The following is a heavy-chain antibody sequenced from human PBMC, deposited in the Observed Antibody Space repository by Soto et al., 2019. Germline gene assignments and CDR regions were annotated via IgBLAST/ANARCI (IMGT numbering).Heavy chain of an antibody. CDR1: GGSISSGGYY. CDR2: IFDSGST. Sequence: QGQLQESGPGLVKPSQTLSLTCSVSGGSISSGGYYWSWIRQHPGEGLEWIGYIFDSGSTSYNPSLKSRLTISADTSKNQFSLRLTSVTAADTAVYYCARDYGSGSRGSLDPWGQGTLVTVSS. J-gene: IGHJ5*02. CDR3: ARDYGSGSRGSLDP. V-gene: IGHV4-31*03. D-gene: IGHD3-10*01.